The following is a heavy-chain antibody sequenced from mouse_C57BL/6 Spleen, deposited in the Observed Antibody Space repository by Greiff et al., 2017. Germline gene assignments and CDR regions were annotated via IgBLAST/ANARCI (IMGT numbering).Heavy chain of an antibody. J-gene: IGHJ2*01. D-gene: IGHD2-4*01. V-gene: IGHV1-72*01. Sequence: VKLQQPGAELVKPGASVKLSCKASGYTFTSYWMHWMHWTRLEWIGRIDPNSGGTKYNEKFKSKATLTVDKPSSTAYMQLSSLTSEDSAVYYCAREGGVYYDYAEFDYWGQGTTLTVSS. CDR2: IDPNSGGT. CDR3: AREGGVYYDYAEFDY. CDR1: GYTFTSYW.